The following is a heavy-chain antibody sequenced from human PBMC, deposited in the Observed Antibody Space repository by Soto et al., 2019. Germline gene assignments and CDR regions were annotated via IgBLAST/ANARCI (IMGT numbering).Heavy chain of an antibody. Sequence: EVQLVESGGGLVQPGGSLRLSCAASGFTFSSYWMHWVRQAPGKGLVWVSRINSDGSTITYADSVKGRFTISRDNAKTTLYLQMNSLRDEDTAVYYCARVPNGSYAWGYWGQGTRVTVSS. V-gene: IGHV3-74*01. J-gene: IGHJ4*02. D-gene: IGHD3-10*01. CDR3: ARVPNGSYAWGY. CDR2: INSDGSTI. CDR1: GFTFSSYW.